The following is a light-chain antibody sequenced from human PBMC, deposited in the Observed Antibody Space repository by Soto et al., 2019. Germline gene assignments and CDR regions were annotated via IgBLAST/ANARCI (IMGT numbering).Light chain of an antibody. Sequence: EVVLSQSPGTMSLAPGERARLSCRTSQAVGGTYVAWYQHKPGQAPRLLIYGASSRATGIPDRFSGSGSGTDFTLTISSLQPEDFATYYCQQLNSYPITFGQGTRLEI. CDR1: QAVGGTY. J-gene: IGKJ5*01. CDR2: GAS. V-gene: IGKV3-20*01. CDR3: QQLNSYPIT.